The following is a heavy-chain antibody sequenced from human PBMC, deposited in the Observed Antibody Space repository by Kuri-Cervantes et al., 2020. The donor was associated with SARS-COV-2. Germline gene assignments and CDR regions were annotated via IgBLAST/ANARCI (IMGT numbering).Heavy chain of an antibody. D-gene: IGHD3-16*02. CDR2: IYPGGSDT. CDR3: ARHLSFDSRNYYYYYMDV. CDR1: GYSFTSYW. V-gene: IGHV5-51*01. Sequence: KVSCKGSGYSFTSYWIGWVRQMPGKGLEWMGIIYPGGSDTRYSPSFQGQVTISADKSISTAYLQWSSLKASDTAMYYCARHLSFDSRNYYYYYMDVWGKGTTVTVSS. J-gene: IGHJ6*03.